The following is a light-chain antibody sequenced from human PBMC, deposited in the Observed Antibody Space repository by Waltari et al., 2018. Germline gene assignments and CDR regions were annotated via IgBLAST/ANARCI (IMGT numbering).Light chain of an antibody. CDR2: EVN. CDR1: NSDVGHYNL. Sequence: QSALTQPASVSGSPGQSITISCTGSNSDVGHYNLVSWYQQHPGKAPKLLLYEVNQRPSGVASRFSGSKSGITASLTISGLQAEDEADFYCCSYAGSTTWLFGGGTRRTVL. J-gene: IGLJ2*01. V-gene: IGLV2-23*02. CDR3: CSYAGSTTWL.